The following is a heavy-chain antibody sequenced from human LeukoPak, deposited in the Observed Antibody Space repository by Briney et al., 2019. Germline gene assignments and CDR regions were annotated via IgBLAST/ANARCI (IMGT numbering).Heavy chain of an antibody. D-gene: IGHD2/OR15-2a*01. Sequence: PGRSLRLSCAASGFTFSSYAMHWVRQAPGKGLEWVAVISYDGSNKYYADSVKGLFTISRDNSKNTLYLQMTSLRAEDTAVYYCASGVLPEYWGQGTLVTVSS. CDR2: ISYDGSNK. V-gene: IGHV3-30*04. J-gene: IGHJ4*02. CDR1: GFTFSSYA. CDR3: ASGVLPEY.